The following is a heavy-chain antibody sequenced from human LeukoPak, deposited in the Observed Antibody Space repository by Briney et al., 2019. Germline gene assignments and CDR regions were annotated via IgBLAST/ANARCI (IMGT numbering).Heavy chain of an antibody. CDR1: GGSISSHY. V-gene: IGHV4-59*11. D-gene: IGHD3-22*01. J-gene: IGHJ5*02. CDR3: ARDAPTYYYDSSGYAHNWFDP. CDR2: IYYSGST. Sequence: PSETLSLTCTVSGGSISSHYWSWIRQPPGKGLEWIGYIYYSGSTNYNPSLKSRVTISVDTSKNQISLKLSSVTAADTAVYYCARDAPTYYYDSSGYAHNWFDPWGQGTLVTVSS.